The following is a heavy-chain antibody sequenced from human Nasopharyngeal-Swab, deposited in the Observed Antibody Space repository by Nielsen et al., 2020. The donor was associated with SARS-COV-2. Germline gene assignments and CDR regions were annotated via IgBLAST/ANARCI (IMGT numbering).Heavy chain of an antibody. D-gene: IGHD1-14*01. CDR2: INHSGST. V-gene: IGHV4-34*01. Sequence: GSLRLSCAVYGGSFSGYYWSWIRQPPGKGLEWIGEINHSGSTNYNPSLKSRVTISVDTSKNQFSLKLSSVTAADTAVYYCARDLYGPDQYNWFDPWGQGTLVTVSS. J-gene: IGHJ5*02. CDR1: GGSFSGYY. CDR3: ARDLYGPDQYNWFDP.